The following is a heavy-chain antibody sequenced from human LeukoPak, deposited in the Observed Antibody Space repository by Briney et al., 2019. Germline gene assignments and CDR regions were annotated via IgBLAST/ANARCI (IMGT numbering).Heavy chain of an antibody. CDR3: AKCSGWFIRGKDYYYYYMDV. V-gene: IGHV3-23*01. Sequence: GGTLRLSCAASGFTFSSYGMSWVRQAPGKGLEWVSAISGSGGSTYYADSVKGRFTISRDNSKNTLYLQMNSLRAEDTAVYYCAKCSGWFIRGKDYYYYYMDVWGKGTTVTVSS. CDR2: ISGSGGST. J-gene: IGHJ6*03. D-gene: IGHD6-19*01. CDR1: GFTFSSYG.